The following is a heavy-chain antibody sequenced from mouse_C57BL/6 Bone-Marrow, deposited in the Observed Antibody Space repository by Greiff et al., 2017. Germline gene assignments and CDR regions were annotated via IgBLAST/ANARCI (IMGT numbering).Heavy chain of an antibody. CDR1: GFSLTSYG. V-gene: IGHV2-2*01. Sequence: VKLVESGPGLVQPSQSLSITCTVSGFSLTSYGVHWVRQSPGKGLEWLGVIWSGGSTDYNAAFISRLSISKDNSKSQVFFKMNSLQADDTAIYYCARYWDRAYFDYWGQGTTLTVSS. CDR3: ARYWDRAYFDY. D-gene: IGHD4-1*01. CDR2: IWSGGST. J-gene: IGHJ2*01.